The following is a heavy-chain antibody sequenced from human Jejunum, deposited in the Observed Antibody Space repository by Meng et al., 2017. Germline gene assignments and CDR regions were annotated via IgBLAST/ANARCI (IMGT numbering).Heavy chain of an antibody. CDR3: AREKGVLKNDY. V-gene: IGHV3-48*03. J-gene: IGHJ4*02. D-gene: IGHD3-10*01. CDR1: GFTFSSYE. Sequence: GGSLRLSCTASGFTFSSYEMNWVRQAPGKGLEWVSYISSTGTIIYYPDSVKGRFTISRDNAKNSLYLQMNSLRAEDTAIYYCAREKGVLKNDYWGRGTLVTVSS. CDR2: ISSTGTII.